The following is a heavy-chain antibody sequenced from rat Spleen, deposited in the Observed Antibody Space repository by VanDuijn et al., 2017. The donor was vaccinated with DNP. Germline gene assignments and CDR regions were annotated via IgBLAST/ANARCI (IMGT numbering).Heavy chain of an antibody. CDR1: GFNFNDHW. Sequence: EVKLVESGGGLVQPGRSLKLSCAASGFNFNDHWMGWVRQAPGKGLEWIGEINKESSTINYTPSLKDKFTISRDNAQNTLYLQMSKLGSEDTAIYYCARRRVYPYYFDYWGQGVMVTVSS. CDR2: INKESSTI. CDR3: ARRRVYPYYFDY. D-gene: IGHD1-4*01. V-gene: IGHV4-2*01. J-gene: IGHJ2*01.